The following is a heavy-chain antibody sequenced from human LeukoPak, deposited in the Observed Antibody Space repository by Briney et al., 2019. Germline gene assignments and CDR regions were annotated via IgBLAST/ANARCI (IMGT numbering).Heavy chain of an antibody. V-gene: IGHV3-7*01. D-gene: IGHD3-9*01. CDR3: AKGLSGFSGYDILTGYYPVDY. CDR1: GFTFSSYW. J-gene: IGHJ4*02. CDR2: IKQDGSEK. Sequence: GGSLRLSCAASGFTFSSYWMSWVRQAPGKGLEWVADIKQDGSEKYYVDSVKGRFTISRDNSKNTLYLQMNSLRAEDTAVYYCAKGLSGFSGYDILTGYYPVDYWGQGTLVTVSS.